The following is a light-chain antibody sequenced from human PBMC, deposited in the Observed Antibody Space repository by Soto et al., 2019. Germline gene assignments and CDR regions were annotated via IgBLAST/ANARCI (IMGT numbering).Light chain of an antibody. J-gene: IGLJ1*01. CDR1: SSNIGSNY. CDR2: RNN. CDR3: AAWDDSLSGPGF. Sequence: QSVLTQPPSASGTPGQRVTISCSGSSSNIGSNYVYWYQQLPGTAPKLLIYRNNQRPSGVPDRFSGSKSGTSASLAISGLRSEDEADYYCAAWDDSLSGPGFFGTGTTVTVL. V-gene: IGLV1-47*01.